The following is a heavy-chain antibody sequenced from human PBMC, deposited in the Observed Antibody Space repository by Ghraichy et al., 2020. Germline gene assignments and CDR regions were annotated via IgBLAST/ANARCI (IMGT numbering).Heavy chain of an antibody. J-gene: IGHJ6*02. D-gene: IGHD2-15*01. CDR3: ARSLRVVVVAATLPNYGMDV. CDR2: INPNSGGT. V-gene: IGHV1-2*04. CDR1: GYTFTGYY. Sequence: ASVKVSCKASGYTFTGYYMHWVRQAPGQGLEWMGWINPNSGGTNYAQKFQGWVTMTRDTSISTAYMELSRLRSDDTAVYYCARSLRVVVVAATLPNYGMDVWGQGTTVTVSS.